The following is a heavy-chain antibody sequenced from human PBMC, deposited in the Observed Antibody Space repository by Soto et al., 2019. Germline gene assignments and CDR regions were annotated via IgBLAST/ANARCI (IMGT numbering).Heavy chain of an antibody. D-gene: IGHD3-9*01. CDR2: NNYSGST. V-gene: IGHV4-31*03. CDR3: ARDTSYDILTGPLYYYGMDV. Sequence: PSETLSLTCTVSGGSISSCGYYWSWIRQHPGKGLEGIGYNNYSGSTYYNPTLKSRVTISVDTSKNQFYLKLSSVTAADTAVYYCARDTSYDILTGPLYYYGMDVWGQGTTVTVSS. J-gene: IGHJ6*02. CDR1: GGSISSCGYY.